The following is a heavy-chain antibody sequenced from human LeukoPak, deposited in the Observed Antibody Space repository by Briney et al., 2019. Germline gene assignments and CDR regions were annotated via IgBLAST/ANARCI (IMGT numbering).Heavy chain of an antibody. J-gene: IGHJ4*02. CDR2: ISAYNANT. V-gene: IGHV1-18*01. CDR3: ARDYYSGSYYGDY. Sequence: ASVKVSCKASGYTFTNYGISWVRQAPGQGLEWMGWISAYNANTNYAQRLQGRVTMTTDTSTSTAYMELRSLRSDGTAVYFYARDYYSGSYYGDYWGQGTLVTVSS. CDR1: GYTFTNYG. D-gene: IGHD1-26*01.